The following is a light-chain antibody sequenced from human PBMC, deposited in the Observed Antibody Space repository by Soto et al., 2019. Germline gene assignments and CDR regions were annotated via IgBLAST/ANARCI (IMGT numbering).Light chain of an antibody. CDR3: SSYRTSSTQV. J-gene: IGLJ1*01. Sequence: QSALTQPASVSGSPGQSITISCTGTSNDVGGYNYVSWYQQHPGKAPKLMIYDVSNRPSGVSDRFSGSKSDNTASLTISGLRAEDEADYYCSSYRTSSTQVFVTGTKLTVL. V-gene: IGLV2-14*03. CDR2: DVS. CDR1: SNDVGGYNY.